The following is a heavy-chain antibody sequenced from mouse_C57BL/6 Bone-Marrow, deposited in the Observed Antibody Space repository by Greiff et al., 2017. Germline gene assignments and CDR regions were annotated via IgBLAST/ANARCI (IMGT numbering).Heavy chain of an antibody. CDR1: GYTFTSYW. J-gene: IGHJ2*01. CDR2: IDPSDSYT. CDR3: ARRELVFDY. V-gene: IGHV1-50*01. Sequence: QVQLKEPGAELVKPGASVKLSCKASGYTFTSYWMQWVKQRPGQGLEWIGEIDPSDSYTNYNQKFKGKATLTVDTSSSTAYMQLSSLTSEDSAVYYCARRELVFDYWGQGTTLTVSS. D-gene: IGHD4-1*01.